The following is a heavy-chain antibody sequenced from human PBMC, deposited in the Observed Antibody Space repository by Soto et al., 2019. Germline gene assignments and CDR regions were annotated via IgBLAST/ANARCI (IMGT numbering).Heavy chain of an antibody. J-gene: IGHJ4*02. CDR1: GFTFSSYA. CDR3: ARDKPLFGVVMSVYFDY. CDR2: ISYDGSNK. D-gene: IGHD3-3*01. Sequence: GGSLRLSCAASGFTFSSYAMHWVRQAPGKGLEWVAVISYDGSNKYYADSVKGRFTISRDNSKNTLYLQMNSLRAEDTAVYYCARDKPLFGVVMSVYFDYWGQGTLVTVSS. V-gene: IGHV3-30-3*01.